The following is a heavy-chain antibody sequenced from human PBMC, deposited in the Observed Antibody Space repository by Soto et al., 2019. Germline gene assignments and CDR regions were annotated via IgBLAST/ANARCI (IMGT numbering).Heavy chain of an antibody. CDR2: ISYDGSNK. CDR1: GFTFSSYG. J-gene: IGHJ4*02. V-gene: IGHV3-30*18. Sequence: AGSLRLSCAASGFTFSSYGMHWVRQAPGKGLEWVAVISYDGSNKYYADSVKGRFTISRDNSKNTLYLQMNSLRAEDTAVYYCAKDGGGGTYYDFWSGYPSYFDYWGQGTLVTVSS. D-gene: IGHD3-3*01. CDR3: AKDGGGGTYYDFWSGYPSYFDY.